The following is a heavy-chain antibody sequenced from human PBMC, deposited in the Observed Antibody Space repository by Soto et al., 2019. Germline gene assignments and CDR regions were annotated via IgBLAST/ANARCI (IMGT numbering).Heavy chain of an antibody. CDR2: IYHSGST. D-gene: IGHD3-10*01. V-gene: IGHV4-30-2*01. Sequence: QLQLQESGSGLVKPSQTLSLTCAVSGGSISSGGYSWSCIRQPPGKALEWIGYIYHSGSTYYNPALKSRVTISVDRSKNQFSLKLSSVTAADTAVYYCLGGSGEILYGMDVWGQGTTVTVSS. CDR3: LGGSGEILYGMDV. CDR1: GGSISSGGYS. J-gene: IGHJ6*02.